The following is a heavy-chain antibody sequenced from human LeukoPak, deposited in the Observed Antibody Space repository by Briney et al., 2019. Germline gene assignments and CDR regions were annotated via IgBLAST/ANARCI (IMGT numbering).Heavy chain of an antibody. V-gene: IGHV1-69*05. CDR2: IIPIFGTA. J-gene: IGHJ4*02. CDR1: GGTFSSYA. D-gene: IGHD2-2*01. Sequence: ASVKVSCKASGGTFSSYAISWVRQAPGQGLEWMGGIIPIFGTANYAQKFQGRVTITTDESTSTAYMELSSLRSEDTAVYYCARVRCSSTSCLFDYWGQGTLVTVSS. CDR3: ARVRCSSTSCLFDY.